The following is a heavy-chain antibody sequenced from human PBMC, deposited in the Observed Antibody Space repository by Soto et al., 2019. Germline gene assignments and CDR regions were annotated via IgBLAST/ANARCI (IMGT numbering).Heavy chain of an antibody. Sequence: QDQLVQSGAVVKKPGSSVKVSSKASGGTFSSHTFSWVRQAPGQGLEWMGRIIPALGTATYAQKFQGRVTITADESATTVYMELNSLRSEDTAVYYCARPDFGDYWYFDLWGRGTLVTVSS. D-gene: IGHD4-17*01. CDR2: IIPALGTA. CDR1: GGTFSSHT. V-gene: IGHV1-69*08. CDR3: ARPDFGDYWYFDL. J-gene: IGHJ2*01.